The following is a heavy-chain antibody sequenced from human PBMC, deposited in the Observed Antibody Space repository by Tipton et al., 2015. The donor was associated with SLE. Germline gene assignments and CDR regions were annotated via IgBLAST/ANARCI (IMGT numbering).Heavy chain of an antibody. Sequence: TLSLTCTVSGGSISSGSYYWSWIRQRAGKGLEWIGRIYTSGSTNYNPSLKSRVTISVDTSRNQFSLKLSSVTAADTAVYYCARCDCSSTSCYLDYWGQGTLVTVSS. CDR2: IYTSGST. J-gene: IGHJ4*02. CDR3: ARCDCSSTSCYLDY. CDR1: GGSISSGSYY. V-gene: IGHV4-61*02. D-gene: IGHD2-2*01.